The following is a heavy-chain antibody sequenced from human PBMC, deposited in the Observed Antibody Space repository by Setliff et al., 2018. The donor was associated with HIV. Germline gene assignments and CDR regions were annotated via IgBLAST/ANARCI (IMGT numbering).Heavy chain of an antibody. J-gene: IGHJ3*02. CDR3: ARSKTFYGLWGGYYTHGAFKI. V-gene: IGHV4-39*01. D-gene: IGHD3-3*01. Sequence: SETLSLTCTVSGGSFTSRRYYWGWIRQPPGKGLEWIGSIFYSGITYYNPSLKSRVTISVDTSKNQFSLNLTSVTAADTAVYYCARSKTFYGLWGGYYTHGAFKIWGLGTMVTVSS. CDR2: IFYSGIT. CDR1: GGSFTSRRYY.